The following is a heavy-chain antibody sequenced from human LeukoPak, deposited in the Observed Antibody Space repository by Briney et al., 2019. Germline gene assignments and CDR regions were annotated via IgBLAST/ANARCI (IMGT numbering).Heavy chain of an antibody. CDR1: GGSFSGYY. D-gene: IGHD3-22*01. CDR2: INHSGST. Sequence: SETLSLTCAVYGGSFSGYYWSWIRQPPGKGLEWIGEINHSGSTNYNPSLKSRVTISVDTSKNQFSLKLSSVTAADTAVYYCARRLASYYYGSSGYYYVDRNRGGYYFDYWGQGTLVTVSS. J-gene: IGHJ4*02. V-gene: IGHV4-34*01. CDR3: ARRLASYYYGSSGYYYVDRNRGGYYFDY.